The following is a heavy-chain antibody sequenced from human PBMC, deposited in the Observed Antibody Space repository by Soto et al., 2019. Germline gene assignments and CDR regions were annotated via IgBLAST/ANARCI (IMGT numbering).Heavy chain of an antibody. D-gene: IGHD3-3*01. J-gene: IGHJ4*02. CDR2: IYHSGST. CDR3: ARAEFVDFWSGYPSSYYFDY. CDR1: GGSISSGGYS. Sequence: NPSETLSLTXAVSGGSISSGGYSWSWIRQPPGKGLEWIGYIYHSGSTYYNPSLKSRVTISVDRSKNQFSLKLSSVTAADTAVYYCARAEFVDFWSGYPSSYYFDYWGQGTLVTVSS. V-gene: IGHV4-30-2*01.